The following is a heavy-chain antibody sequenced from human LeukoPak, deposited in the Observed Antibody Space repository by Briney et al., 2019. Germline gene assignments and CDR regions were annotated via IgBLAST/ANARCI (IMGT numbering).Heavy chain of an antibody. CDR3: ARGFICGGPAEGLGYAFDI. CDR1: GGSFSGYY. D-gene: IGHD2-2*01. J-gene: IGHJ3*02. Sequence: SETLSLTCAVYGGSFSGYYWSWIRQPPGKGLEWIGEINHSGSTNYNPSLKSRVTISVDTSKNQFSLKLSSVTAADTAVYYCARGFICGGPAEGLGYAFDIWGQGTMVTVSS. V-gene: IGHV4-34*01. CDR2: INHSGST.